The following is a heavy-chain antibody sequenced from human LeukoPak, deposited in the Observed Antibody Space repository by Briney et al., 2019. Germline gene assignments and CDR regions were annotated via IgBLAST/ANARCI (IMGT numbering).Heavy chain of an antibody. V-gene: IGHV4-59*01. CDR3: ARSAYYYDSSGYYSSEAFDI. Sequence: PSETLSLTCTVSGGSISSYYWSWIRQPPGKGLEWIGYIYYSGSTNYNPSLKSRVTISVDTSKNQFSLKLSSVTAADTAVYYCARSAYYYDSSGYYSSEAFDIWGQGTMVTVSS. CDR1: GGSISSYY. D-gene: IGHD3-22*01. J-gene: IGHJ3*02. CDR2: IYYSGST.